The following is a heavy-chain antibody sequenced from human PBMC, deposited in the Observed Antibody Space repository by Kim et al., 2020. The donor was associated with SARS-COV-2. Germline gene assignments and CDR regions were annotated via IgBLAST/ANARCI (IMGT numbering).Heavy chain of an antibody. D-gene: IGHD1-7*01. Sequence: YADSVKGRFTMSRDKSKNTLYSQRSYLGVEDTAIYYCIQYNWNCGYRTLDSWGQGTLVTVSS. V-gene: IGHV3-23*01. J-gene: IGHJ4*02. CDR3: IQYNWNCGYRTLDS.